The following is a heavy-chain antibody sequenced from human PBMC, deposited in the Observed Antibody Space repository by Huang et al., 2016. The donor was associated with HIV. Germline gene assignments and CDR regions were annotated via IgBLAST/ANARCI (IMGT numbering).Heavy chain of an antibody. J-gene: IGHJ3*02. CDR3: TTDRDYGDYVADAFDI. D-gene: IGHD4-17*01. CDR1: GFTFSNAW. V-gene: IGHV3-15*01. CDR2: IKSKTDGGTT. Sequence: EVQLVESGGGLVKPGGSLRLSCAASGFTFSNAWMSWVRQAPGKGRELVGRIKSKTDGGTTDYAAPVKGRFTISRDDSKNTLYLQMNTLKTEDTAVYYCTTDRDYGDYVADAFDIWGQGTMVTVSS.